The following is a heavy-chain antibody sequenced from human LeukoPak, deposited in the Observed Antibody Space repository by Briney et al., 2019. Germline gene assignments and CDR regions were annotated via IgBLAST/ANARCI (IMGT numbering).Heavy chain of an antibody. CDR2: ISYDGNHI. Sequence: QAGGSLRLSCAASVFTFSSYAMHWLRQAPGKGLEWLAVISYDGNHIFYADSVKGRFTISRDNSKNTLYLQMNSLTTEDTAVYYCARCGGDCYTSTQGFDYWGQGTLVTVSS. D-gene: IGHD2-21*02. CDR1: VFTFSSYA. CDR3: ARCGGDCYTSTQGFDY. V-gene: IGHV3-30*04. J-gene: IGHJ4*02.